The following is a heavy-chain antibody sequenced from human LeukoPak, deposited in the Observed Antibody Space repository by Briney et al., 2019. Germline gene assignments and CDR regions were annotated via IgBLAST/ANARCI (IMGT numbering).Heavy chain of an antibody. V-gene: IGHV4-59*01. CDR2: IYYSGST. CDR1: GGSISSYY. Sequence: PSQTPSLTCTVSGGSISSYYWGWIRQPPGKELGRIGYIYYSGSTNYNPSPKSRVTISADTSKNQFSLKLSSVTAADTAVYYCARGLDLWSRSWFDPWGQGTLVTVSS. CDR3: ARGLDLWSRSWFDP. D-gene: IGHD1-1*01. J-gene: IGHJ5*02.